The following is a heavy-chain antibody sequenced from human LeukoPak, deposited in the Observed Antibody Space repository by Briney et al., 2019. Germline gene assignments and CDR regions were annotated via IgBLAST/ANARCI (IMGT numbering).Heavy chain of an antibody. CDR2: IYYSGST. D-gene: IGHD2-2*01. Sequence: PSETLSLTCTVSGGSISSSSYYWGWIRQPPGKGLEWIGSIYYSGSTYYNPSLKSRVTISVDTSKNQFSLKLSSVTAADTAVYYCARGCWNNIVVVPRFDPWGQGTLVTVSS. J-gene: IGHJ5*02. V-gene: IGHV4-39*07. CDR3: ARGCWNNIVVVPRFDP. CDR1: GGSISSSSYY.